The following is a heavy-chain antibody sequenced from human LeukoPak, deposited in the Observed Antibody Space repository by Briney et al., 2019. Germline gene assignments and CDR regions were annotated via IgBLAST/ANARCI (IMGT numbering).Heavy chain of an antibody. CDR3: ARGSCSGGSCYFDY. CDR2: MNPNSGNT. Sequence: AASVKVSCKASGYTFTSYDINWVRQATGQGLEWMGWMNPNSGNTGYAQKFQGRVTMTRNTSISTAYMELSSLRSEDTAVYYRARGSCSGGSCYFDYWGQGTLVTVSS. V-gene: IGHV1-8*01. CDR1: GYTFTSYD. J-gene: IGHJ4*02. D-gene: IGHD2-15*01.